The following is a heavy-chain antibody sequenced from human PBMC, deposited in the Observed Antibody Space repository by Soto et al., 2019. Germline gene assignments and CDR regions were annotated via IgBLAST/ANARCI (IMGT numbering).Heavy chain of an antibody. Sequence: ESLKISCKGSGYSFTSYWIGWVRQMPGKGLEWMGIIYPGDSDTRYSPSFQGQVTISADKSISTAYLQWSSLKASDTAMYYCARVVEMATTATRWFDPWGQGTLVTVSS. D-gene: IGHD5-12*01. CDR3: ARVVEMATTATRWFDP. V-gene: IGHV5-51*01. J-gene: IGHJ5*02. CDR2: IYPGDSDT. CDR1: GYSFTSYW.